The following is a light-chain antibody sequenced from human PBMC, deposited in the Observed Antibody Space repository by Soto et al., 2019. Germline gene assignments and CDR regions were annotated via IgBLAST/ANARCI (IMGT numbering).Light chain of an antibody. CDR2: EVS. CDR1: SSDVGGYNY. J-gene: IGLJ2*01. V-gene: IGLV2-14*01. Sequence: QSVLTQPASVSGSPGQSITISCTGTSSDVGGYNYVSWYQQHPGKAPKLMIYEVSNRPSGVSNRFSGSKSGNTASLTISGFQAEDEADYYCSSYTSSSTGVFGGGTQLTVL. CDR3: SSYTSSSTGV.